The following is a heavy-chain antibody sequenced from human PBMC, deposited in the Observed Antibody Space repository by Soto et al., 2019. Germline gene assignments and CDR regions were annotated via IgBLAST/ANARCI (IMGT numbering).Heavy chain of an antibody. CDR3: AAFRYCSGGSCYPNYFDY. V-gene: IGHV3-48*01. Sequence: GGSLRLSCAASGFTFSSYSMNWVRQAPGKGLEWVSYISSSSSTIYYADSVKGRFTISRDNAKNSLYLQMNSLRAEDTAVYYCAAFRYCSGGSCYPNYFDYWGQGTLVTVSS. CDR1: GFTFSSYS. CDR2: ISSSSSTI. D-gene: IGHD2-15*01. J-gene: IGHJ4*02.